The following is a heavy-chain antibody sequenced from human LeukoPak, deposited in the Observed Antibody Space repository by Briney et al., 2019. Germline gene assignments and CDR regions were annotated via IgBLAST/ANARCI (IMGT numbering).Heavy chain of an antibody. J-gene: IGHJ4*02. D-gene: IGHD6-19*01. CDR1: GFTFSNAW. CDR2: ISGSGGST. CDR3: AKGAMSVAGIFDY. Sequence: GGSLRLSCAASGFTFSNAWMSWVRQAPGKGLEWVSSISGSGGSTYYADSVKGRFTISRDNSKNTLYLQMNSLRAEDTAVYFCAKGAMSVAGIFDYWGQGTLVTVSS. V-gene: IGHV3-23*01.